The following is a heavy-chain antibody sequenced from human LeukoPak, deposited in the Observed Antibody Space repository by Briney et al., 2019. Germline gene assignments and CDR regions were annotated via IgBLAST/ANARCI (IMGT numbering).Heavy chain of an antibody. V-gene: IGHV5-51*01. CDR3: ARQGYNSTWDRYLAY. D-gene: IGHD6-13*01. Sequence: GESLKVSCKGSGYSFSNYWIGWARQMPGKGLEWMGIIYPGDSDVRDSPSFQGQVTISADKSISTAYLQWSSLQASDTAMYYCARQGYNSTWDRYLAYWGQGTQVTVSS. CDR1: GYSFSNYW. CDR2: IYPGDSDV. J-gene: IGHJ4*02.